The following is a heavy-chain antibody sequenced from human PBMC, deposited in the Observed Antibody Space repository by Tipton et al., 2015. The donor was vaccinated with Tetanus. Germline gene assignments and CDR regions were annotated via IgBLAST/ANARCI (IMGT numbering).Heavy chain of an antibody. CDR3: AKEALGVLNL. CDR1: GFMFSRNW. D-gene: IGHD1-14*01. Sequence: SLRLSCAASGFMFSRNWMSWVRQAPGKGPEWVANIRQDGNIQYYVDSVKGRFTISRDNSKNTLSLQLNSLRADDTAIYYCAKEALGVLNLWGKGTTVIVSS. CDR2: IRQDGNIQ. V-gene: IGHV3-7*03. J-gene: IGHJ6*04.